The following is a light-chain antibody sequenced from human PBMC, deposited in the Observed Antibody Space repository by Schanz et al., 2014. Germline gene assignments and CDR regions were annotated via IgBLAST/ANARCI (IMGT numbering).Light chain of an antibody. V-gene: IGKV3-15*01. CDR3: QQYGSSQAWP. Sequence: EIVMTQSPATLSVSPGESATLSCRASQSVSSDLAWYQQKPGQAPRLLIYGASTRATGIPARFSGSESGTEFTLTISSLQSEDVAVYYCQQYGSSQAWPFGQGTKVEIK. CDR1: QSVSSD. J-gene: IGKJ1*01. CDR2: GAS.